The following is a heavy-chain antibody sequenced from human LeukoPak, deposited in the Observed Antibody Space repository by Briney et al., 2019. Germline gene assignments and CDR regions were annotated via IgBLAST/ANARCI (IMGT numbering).Heavy chain of an antibody. CDR1: GLTFSRHW. CDR3: ARGRWLQARGPSFDY. Sequence: GGSLRLSCVASGLTFSRHWMKWVRQAPGKGLEGVAVISYDGSNKYYADSVKGRFTISRDNSKNTLYLQMNSLRAEDTAVYYCARGRWLQARGPSFDYWGQGTLVTVSS. CDR2: ISYDGSNK. D-gene: IGHD5-24*01. V-gene: IGHV3-30*03. J-gene: IGHJ4*02.